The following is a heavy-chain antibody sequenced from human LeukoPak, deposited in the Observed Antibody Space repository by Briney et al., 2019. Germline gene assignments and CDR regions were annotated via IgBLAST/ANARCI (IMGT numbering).Heavy chain of an antibody. D-gene: IGHD5-12*01. Sequence: PSETLSLTGAVYGGSFSGYYWSWIRQPPGKGLEGIGEINHSGSTNYNPSLKSRVTISVDTSKNQFSLKLSSVTAADTAVYYCAREPALWWLRGYFDYWGQGTLVTVSS. CDR2: INHSGST. V-gene: IGHV4-34*01. CDR1: GGSFSGYY. CDR3: AREPALWWLRGYFDY. J-gene: IGHJ4*02.